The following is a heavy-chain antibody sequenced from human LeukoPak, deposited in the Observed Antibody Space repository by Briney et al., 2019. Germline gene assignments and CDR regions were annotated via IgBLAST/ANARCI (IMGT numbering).Heavy chain of an antibody. CDR3: AKDHRYGSGNFDAFDI. D-gene: IGHD3-10*01. Sequence: GGSLRLSCAASGFTFDDYAMHWVRQAPGKGLEWVSGISWNSGSIGYADSVKGRFTISRDNAKNSLYLQMNSLRAEDTALYYCAKDHRYGSGNFDAFDIWGQGTMVTVSS. CDR1: GFTFDDYA. CDR2: ISWNSGSI. V-gene: IGHV3-9*01. J-gene: IGHJ3*02.